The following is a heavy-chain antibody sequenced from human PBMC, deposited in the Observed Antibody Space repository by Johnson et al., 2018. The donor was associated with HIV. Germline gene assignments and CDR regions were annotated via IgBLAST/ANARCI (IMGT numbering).Heavy chain of an antibody. CDR1: GFTFSRYA. J-gene: IGHJ3*02. V-gene: IGHV3-30*04. CDR2: ISYDGSNK. CDR3: ARDSPRIVGVPDAFDI. D-gene: IGHD1-26*01. Sequence: QMLLVESGGGLVQPGGSLRLSCAASGFTFSRYAMHWVRQAPGKGLEWVAVISYDGSNKYYADSVKGRFTISSDNSKNTLYLQMNSLRAEDTAVYYCARDSPRIVGVPDAFDIWGQGTMVTVSS.